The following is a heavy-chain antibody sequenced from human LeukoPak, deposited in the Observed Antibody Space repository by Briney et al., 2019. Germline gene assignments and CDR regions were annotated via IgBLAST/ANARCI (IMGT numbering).Heavy chain of an antibody. V-gene: IGHV1-46*01. CDR1: GYTFTSYY. Sequence: ASVKVSCKASGYTFTSYYMHWVRQAPGQGLEWMGIINPSCGSTSYAQKFQGRVTMTRDTSTSTVYMELSSLRSEDTAVYYCARDRYYYDSSGYIRGISFDYWGQGTLVIVSS. D-gene: IGHD3-22*01. CDR2: INPSCGST. J-gene: IGHJ4*02. CDR3: ARDRYYYDSSGYIRGISFDY.